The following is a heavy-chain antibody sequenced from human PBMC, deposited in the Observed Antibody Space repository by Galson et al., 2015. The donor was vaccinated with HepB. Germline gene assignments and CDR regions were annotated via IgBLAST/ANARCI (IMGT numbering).Heavy chain of an antibody. CDR1: GFSFSTNN. V-gene: IGHV3-30-3*01. Sequence: SLRLSCAASGFSFSTNNMHWVRQAPVKGLEWLAIISPDGNTAFYADSVKDRFTISRDNSKSTLFLQVDSLRPEDTAVYYCARDFKWNYDHWGQGTVVIVSS. D-gene: IGHD3-16*01. J-gene: IGHJ3*01. CDR3: ARDFKWNYDH. CDR2: ISPDGNTA.